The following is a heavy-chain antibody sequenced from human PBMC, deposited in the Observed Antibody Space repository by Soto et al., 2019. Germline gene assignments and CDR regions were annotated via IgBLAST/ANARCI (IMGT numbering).Heavy chain of an antibody. CDR2: IYNSGST. D-gene: IGHD1-26*01. J-gene: IGHJ4*02. V-gene: IGHV4-59*01. Sequence: PSETLSLTCTVSGGSIRSYYWSWIRQPPGKGLEWIGYIYNSGSTNYNPSLKSRVTISVDTSKNQFSLKLSSVTVADTALYYCVRDGNYWGQGILVTVSS. CDR1: GGSIRSYY. CDR3: VRDGNY.